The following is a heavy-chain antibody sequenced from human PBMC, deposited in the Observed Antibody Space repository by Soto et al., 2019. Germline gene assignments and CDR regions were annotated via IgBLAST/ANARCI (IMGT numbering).Heavy chain of an antibody. D-gene: IGHD3-10*01. CDR2: ISNSGRT. CDR1: GGSVRRGNYY. J-gene: IGHJ4*02. V-gene: IGHV4-31*03. Sequence: QVQLQESGPGLVKPSQTLSLTCTVSGGSVRRGNYYWSWIRQLPGKGLAWIGYISNSGRTHYNPSLMSRSTILVDTSKNQFFLELRSVTAADTALYYCARADYATGSYYPDYWGQGTLVTVSS. CDR3: ARADYATGSYYPDY.